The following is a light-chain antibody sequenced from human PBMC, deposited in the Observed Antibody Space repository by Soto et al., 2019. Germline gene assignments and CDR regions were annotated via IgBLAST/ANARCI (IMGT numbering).Light chain of an antibody. CDR2: SAS. CDR3: QQYNSFPYT. CDR1: QDISDS. J-gene: IGKJ2*01. V-gene: IGKV1-16*02. Sequence: DIQMTQSPSSLSASVGDRVTITCRASQDISDSLAWFQEKPGKAPKSLIYSASSLHRGVASKFTGGGSGTEFTLTISSLQPEDVAIYYCQQYNSFPYTFGQGTNLEIK.